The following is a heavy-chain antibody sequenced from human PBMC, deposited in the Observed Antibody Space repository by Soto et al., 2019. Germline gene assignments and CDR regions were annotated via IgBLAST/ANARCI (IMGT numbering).Heavy chain of an antibody. CDR1: GFTFSSYA. V-gene: IGHV3-30-3*01. J-gene: IGHJ6*02. CDR2: ISYDGSNK. Sequence: PGGSLRLSCAASGFTFSSYAMHWVRQAPGKGLEWVAVISYDGSNKYYADSVKGRFTISRDNSKNTLYLQMNSLRAEDTAVYYCARDRKRITMVRGVIIHTLSYYYYGMDGWGQGTTVTVSS. D-gene: IGHD3-10*01. CDR3: ARDRKRITMVRGVIIHTLSYYYYGMDG.